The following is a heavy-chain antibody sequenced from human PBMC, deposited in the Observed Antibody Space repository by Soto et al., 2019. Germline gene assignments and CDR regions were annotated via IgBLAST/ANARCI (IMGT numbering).Heavy chain of an antibody. D-gene: IGHD4-17*01. CDR1: GFTFSSYS. V-gene: IGHV3-48*02. Sequence: GGSLRLSCAASGFTFSSYSMNWVRQAPGKGLEWVSYISSSSSTIYYADSVKGRFTISRDNAKNSLYLQMNSLRDEDTAVYYCARDSLPGDYGGKSWETYYYGMDVWGQGTTVTVSS. CDR2: ISSSSSTI. CDR3: ARDSLPGDYGGKSWETYYYGMDV. J-gene: IGHJ6*02.